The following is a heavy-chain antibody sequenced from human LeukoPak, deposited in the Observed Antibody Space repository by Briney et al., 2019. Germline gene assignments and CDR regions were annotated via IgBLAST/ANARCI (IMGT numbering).Heavy chain of an antibody. V-gene: IGHV3-23*01. Sequence: GGSLRLSCAASGFTFSSYALSWVRQAPEKGLEWVSAISENGVATYYADSVKGRFTMSRDNSKNTLFLLMNSLRVDDTAIYYCAKDLEIWSGRTGFDPWGQGTLVTVSS. CDR1: GFTFSSYA. D-gene: IGHD3-3*01. J-gene: IGHJ5*02. CDR2: ISENGVAT. CDR3: AKDLEIWSGRTGFDP.